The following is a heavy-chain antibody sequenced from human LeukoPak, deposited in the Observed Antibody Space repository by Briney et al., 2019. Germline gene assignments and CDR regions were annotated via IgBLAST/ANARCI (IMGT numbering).Heavy chain of an antibody. Sequence: SETLSLTCTVSGGSVSSGYYYWSWIRQPPGKGLEWIGYIYYSGSTNYNPSLKSRVTISVDTSKNQFSLKLSSVTAADTAVYYCARGSNSGPDAFDIWGQGTMVTVSS. D-gene: IGHD5-12*01. CDR2: IYYSGST. CDR1: GGSVSSGYYY. J-gene: IGHJ3*02. CDR3: ARGSNSGPDAFDI. V-gene: IGHV4-61*01.